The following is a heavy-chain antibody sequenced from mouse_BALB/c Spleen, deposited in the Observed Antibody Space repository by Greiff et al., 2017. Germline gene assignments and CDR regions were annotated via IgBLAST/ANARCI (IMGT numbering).Heavy chain of an antibody. CDR1: GYTFSSYW. Sequence: QVQLQQSGAELMKPGASVKISCKATGYTFSSYWIEWVKQRPGHGLEWIGEILPGSGSTNYNEKFKGKATFTADTSSNTAYMQLSSLTSEDSAVYYSARDYGNYGAMDYWGQGTSVTVSS. CDR2: ILPGSGST. D-gene: IGHD2-1*01. V-gene: IGHV1-9*01. J-gene: IGHJ4*01. CDR3: ARDYGNYGAMDY.